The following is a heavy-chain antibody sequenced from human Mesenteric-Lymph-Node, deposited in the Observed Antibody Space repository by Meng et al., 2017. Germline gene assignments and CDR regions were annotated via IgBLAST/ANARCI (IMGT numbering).Heavy chain of an antibody. CDR3: ARGSIQKLFDP. V-gene: IGHV1-3*01. Sequence: QVQLVQSGAESKKLGASVKVSCKASGYTFTSYAMHWVRQAPGQRLEWMGWINAGNGNTKYSQKLQGRVTITRDTSASTAYMELGSLRSEDTAVYYCARGSIQKLFDPWGQGTLVTVSS. CDR1: GYTFTSYA. D-gene: IGHD5-18*01. J-gene: IGHJ5*02. CDR2: INAGNGNT.